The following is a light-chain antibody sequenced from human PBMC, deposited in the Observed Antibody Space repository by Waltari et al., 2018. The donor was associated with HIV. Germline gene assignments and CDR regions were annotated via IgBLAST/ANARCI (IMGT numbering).Light chain of an antibody. Sequence: QSVLTQPLSASGTPGQRVPISCSGSSSHIGDFSVTWYQHRPGAAPKLLIYATNQRPSGVPDRFSGSRSGTSASLAISGLRSEDEAVYSCAVWDDSLRGGVFGGGTKLTVL. CDR3: AVWDDSLRGGV. CDR1: SSHIGDFS. V-gene: IGLV1-47*01. CDR2: ATN. J-gene: IGLJ3*02.